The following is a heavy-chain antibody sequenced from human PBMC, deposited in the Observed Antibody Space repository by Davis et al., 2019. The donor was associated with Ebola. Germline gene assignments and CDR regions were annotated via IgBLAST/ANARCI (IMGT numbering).Heavy chain of an antibody. D-gene: IGHD6-19*01. CDR3: ARDTFGAVAGIFDY. V-gene: IGHV3-30-3*01. CDR2: ISYDGSNK. CDR1: GFTFSSYA. Sequence: GESLKISCAASGFTFSSYAMHWVRQAPGKGLEWVAVISYDGSNKYYADSVKGRFTISSDNSKNTLYLQMNSLRAEDTAVYYCARDTFGAVAGIFDYWGQGTLVTVSS. J-gene: IGHJ4*02.